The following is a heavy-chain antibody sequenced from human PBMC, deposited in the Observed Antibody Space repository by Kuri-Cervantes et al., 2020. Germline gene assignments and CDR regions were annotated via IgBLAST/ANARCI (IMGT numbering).Heavy chain of an antibody. V-gene: IGHV3-7*01. CDR3: ATYYYPDY. J-gene: IGHJ4*02. CDR2: IKQDGSEK. Sequence: GGSLRLSCAASGFTVSSNYMSWVRQAPGKGLEWVANIKQDGSEKYYVDSVKGRFTISRDNAKNSLYLQMNSLRAEDTAVYYCATYYYPDYWGQGTLVTVSS. CDR1: GFTVSSNY. D-gene: IGHD3-10*01.